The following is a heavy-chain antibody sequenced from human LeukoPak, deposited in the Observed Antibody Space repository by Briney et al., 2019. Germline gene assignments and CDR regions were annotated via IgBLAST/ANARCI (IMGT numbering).Heavy chain of an antibody. CDR2: INPNSGGT. J-gene: IGHJ3*02. V-gene: IGHV1-2*02. Sequence: ASVKVSCKASGYTFTGYYMHWVRQAPGQGLEWMGWINPNSGGTNYAQKFQGRVTMTRDTSISTAYMELSSLRSEDTAVYYCARGRQSHNVRCAFDIWGQGTMVTVSS. D-gene: IGHD1-1*01. CDR1: GYTFTGYY. CDR3: ARGRQSHNVRCAFDI.